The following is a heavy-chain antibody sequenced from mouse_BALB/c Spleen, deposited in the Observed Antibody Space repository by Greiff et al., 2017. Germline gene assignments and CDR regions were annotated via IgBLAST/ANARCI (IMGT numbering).Heavy chain of an antibody. CDR2: INPSSGYT. CDR3: ARGEFITTATGAY. J-gene: IGHJ3*01. Sequence: QVQLKESGAELARPGASVKMSCKASGYTFTSYTMHWVKQRPGQGLEWIGYINPSSGYTNYNQKFKDKATLTADKSSSTAYMQLSSLTSEDSAVYYCARGEFITTATGAYWGQGTLVTVSA. D-gene: IGHD1-2*01. CDR1: GYTFTSYT. V-gene: IGHV1-4*01.